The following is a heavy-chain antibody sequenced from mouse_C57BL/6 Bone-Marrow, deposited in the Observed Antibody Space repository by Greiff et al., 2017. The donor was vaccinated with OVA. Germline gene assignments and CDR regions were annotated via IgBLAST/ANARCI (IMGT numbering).Heavy chain of an antibody. J-gene: IGHJ4*01. CDR3: ARHGTGFYAMDY. D-gene: IGHD4-1*01. V-gene: IGHV2-6-1*01. CDR2: IWSDGST. CDR1: GFSFTSYG. Sequence: QVQLKESGPGLVAPSQRLSITCTVSGFSFTSYGVHWVRQPPGKGLEWLVVIWSDGSTTYNSALKSRLSISKDNSKSQVFLKMNSLQTDDTAMYYCARHGTGFYAMDYWGQGTSVTVSS.